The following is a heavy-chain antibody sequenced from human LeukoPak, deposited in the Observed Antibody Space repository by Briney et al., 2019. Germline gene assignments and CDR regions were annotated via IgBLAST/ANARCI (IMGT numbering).Heavy chain of an antibody. J-gene: IGHJ4*02. CDR3: AREPLLCWIGERSFDY. CDR1: GFTFSSYW. V-gene: IGHV3-74*01. CDR2: TNSDGSST. D-gene: IGHD2-2*01. Sequence: GGSLRLSCAASGFTFSSYWMHWVRQAPGKGLVWVSRTNSDGSSTSYADSVKGRFTISRDNAKNTLYLQMNSLRAEDTAVYYCAREPLLCWIGERSFDYWGQGTLVTVSS.